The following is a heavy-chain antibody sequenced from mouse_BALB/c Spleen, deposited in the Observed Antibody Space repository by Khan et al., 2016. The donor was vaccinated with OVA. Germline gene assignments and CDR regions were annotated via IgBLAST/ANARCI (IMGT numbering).Heavy chain of an antibody. CDR3: ARRGLRWDFDY. CDR2: INPSTGYT. CDR1: GYTFINYW. Sequence: QVQLQQSGAELAKPGASVKMSCKASGYTFINYWILWVKQRPGQGLEWIGYINPSTGYTEYNQNFKDKATLTADKSSSTASMKLSSLPSEDSAVYYCARRGLRWDFDYWGQGTTLTVSS. V-gene: IGHV1-7*01. J-gene: IGHJ2*01. D-gene: IGHD1-1*01.